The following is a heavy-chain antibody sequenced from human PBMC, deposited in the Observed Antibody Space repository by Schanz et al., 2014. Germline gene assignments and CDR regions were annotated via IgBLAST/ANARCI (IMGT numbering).Heavy chain of an antibody. CDR3: TADLWFGAVWGVW. CDR2: IKHDGSVK. D-gene: IGHD3-10*01. V-gene: IGHV3-7*02. J-gene: IGHJ4*02. Sequence: EVQLVESGGGLVQPGGSLRLSCTASGFTFSDYWMSWVRQAPGKGPEWVANIKHDGSVKDYVDSVEGRFTISRDNAKRPRFLKMNSLRVKDTAVCYCTADLWFGAVWGVWWGQGTLVTVSS. CDR1: GFTFSDYW.